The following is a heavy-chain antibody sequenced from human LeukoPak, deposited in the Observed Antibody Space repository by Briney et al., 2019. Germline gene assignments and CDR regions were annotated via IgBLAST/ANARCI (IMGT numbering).Heavy chain of an antibody. J-gene: IGHJ4*02. D-gene: IGHD6-13*01. CDR1: GYTFTGYY. Sequence: GASVKVSCKASGYTFTGYYMHWVRQAPGQGLEWMGWINPNSGGTNYAQKSQGRVTMTRDTSISTAYMELSRLRSDDTAIYYCARDSGYSSSWANYWGQGTLVTVSS. CDR3: ARDSGYSSSWANY. V-gene: IGHV1-2*02. CDR2: INPNSGGT.